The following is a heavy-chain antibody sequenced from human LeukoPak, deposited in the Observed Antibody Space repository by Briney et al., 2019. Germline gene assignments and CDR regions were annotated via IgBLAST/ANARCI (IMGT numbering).Heavy chain of an antibody. CDR2: LNPNSGGT. CDR1: GYTFTGYY. V-gene: IGHV1-2*06. CDR3: AIQGY. J-gene: IGHJ4*02. Sequence: GASVKVSCKASGYTFTGYYVYWVRQAPGQGLERMGRLNPNSGGTNYAQKFQGRVTMTRDTSISTVYMELSRLRSDDTAVYYCAIQGYWGQGTLVTVSS.